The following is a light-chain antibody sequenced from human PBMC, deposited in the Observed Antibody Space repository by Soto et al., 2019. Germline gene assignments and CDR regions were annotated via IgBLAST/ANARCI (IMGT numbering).Light chain of an antibody. CDR1: QSISNW. J-gene: IGKJ1*01. Sequence: DIQMTQSPSTLPASVGDRVTITCRASQSISNWLAWYQQKPGTAPKLLIYHASSLESGVPSRFSGSGSEIEFTLTSRHPQHFAFYYCHQAQNFSYSFGRGTKVDIK. CDR2: HAS. CDR3: HQAQNFSYS. V-gene: IGKV1-5*01.